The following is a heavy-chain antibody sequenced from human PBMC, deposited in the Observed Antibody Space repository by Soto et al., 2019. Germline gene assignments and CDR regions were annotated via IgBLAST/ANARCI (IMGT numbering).Heavy chain of an antibody. Sequence: QVQLQESGQGLVKPSGTLSLTCAVSGGSISSSNCWSWVRQPAGKGLEWIGEIYHSGSTNFNPSRKSRVTMSVVQSNNQFSLKLHSVTAADTAVYYWARVSGSYYCGMDVWGHGPTVTGSS. CDR1: GGSISSSNC. CDR3: ARVSGSYYCGMDV. J-gene: IGHJ6*02. V-gene: IGHV4-4*02. CDR2: IYHSGST.